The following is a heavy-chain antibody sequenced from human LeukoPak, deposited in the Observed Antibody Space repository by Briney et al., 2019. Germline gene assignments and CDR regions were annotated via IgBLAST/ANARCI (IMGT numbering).Heavy chain of an antibody. J-gene: IGHJ4*02. V-gene: IGHV4-39*02. CDR1: GGSVSSSYY. D-gene: IGHD1-1*01. Sequence: PSETLSLTCTVSGGSVSSSYYWGWIRQPPGKGLEWIGSICSGGNTCYNPSLESRVTISVDSSRSHFFLQLTSATAADTAVYFCARDGPWKSDYWGRGTLVTVSS. CDR3: ARDGPWKSDY. CDR2: ICSGGNT.